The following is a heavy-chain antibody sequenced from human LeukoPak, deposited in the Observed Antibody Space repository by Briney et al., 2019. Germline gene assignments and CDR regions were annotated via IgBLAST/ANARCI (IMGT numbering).Heavy chain of an antibody. Sequence: SVKVSCKASGGTFSSYAISWVRQAPGQGLEWMGGIIPIFGSANYAQKFQGRVTITADESTSTAYMELSSLRSEDTAVYYCARDPPYCTNGVCYTSYFDYWGQGTLATVSS. CDR2: IIPIFGSA. D-gene: IGHD2-8*01. CDR3: ARDPPYCTNGVCYTSYFDY. J-gene: IGHJ4*02. V-gene: IGHV1-69*01. CDR1: GGTFSSYA.